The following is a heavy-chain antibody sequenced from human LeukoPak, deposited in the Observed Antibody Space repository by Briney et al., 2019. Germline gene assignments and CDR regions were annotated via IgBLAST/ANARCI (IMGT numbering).Heavy chain of an antibody. D-gene: IGHD3-16*01. CDR1: GFTFSSYA. CDR3: AKRGGAADYVEYFDY. V-gene: IGHV3-30-3*01. Sequence: PGGSLRLSCAASGFTFSSYAMHWVRQAPGKGLEWVAFISYDGSNKYYADSVKGRFTISRDNSKNTLYLQMNSLRAEDTAVYYCAKRGGAADYVEYFDYWGQGTLVTVSS. J-gene: IGHJ4*02. CDR2: ISYDGSNK.